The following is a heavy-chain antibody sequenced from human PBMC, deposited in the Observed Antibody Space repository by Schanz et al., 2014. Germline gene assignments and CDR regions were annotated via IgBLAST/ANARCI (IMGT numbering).Heavy chain of an antibody. J-gene: IGHJ4*02. CDR1: GFDFNSYS. CDR2: IATSSSTR. CDR3: AKDSTHIDIVLVPTAIDY. D-gene: IGHD2-2*01. Sequence: EVQLLESGGGLVQPGGSLRLSCAASGFDFNSYSMNWVRQVPGKGLEWLSYIATSSSTRHYADSVKGRFTISRDNAKNSLYLQMNTLRSEDTAVYYCAKDSTHIDIVLVPTAIDYWGQGTLVTVSS. V-gene: IGHV3-48*04.